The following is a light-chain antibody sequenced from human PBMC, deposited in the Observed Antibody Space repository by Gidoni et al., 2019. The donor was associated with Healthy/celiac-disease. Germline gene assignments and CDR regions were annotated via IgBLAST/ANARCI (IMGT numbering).Light chain of an antibody. Sequence: QSALTQPASVSGPPGQSITISCTGTSSDVGDYNYVSWYQQHPGKAPKLMIYEVSNRPSGVSNRFSGSKSGNTASLTISGLQAEDEADYYCSSYTSSSTLVFGGGTKVTFL. CDR2: EVS. V-gene: IGLV2-14*01. CDR1: SSDVGDYNY. CDR3: SSYTSSSTLV. J-gene: IGLJ3*02.